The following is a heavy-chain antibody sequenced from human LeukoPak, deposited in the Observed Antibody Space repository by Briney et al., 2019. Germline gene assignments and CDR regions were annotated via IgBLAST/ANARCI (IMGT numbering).Heavy chain of an antibody. Sequence: GGSLRLSCAASGFTFSSYGMHWVRQAPGKGLEWVAVISYDGSNKYYADSVKGRFTISRDNSKNTLYLQMNSLRAEDTAVYYCARDLIDSSGYSSIDYWGQGTLVTVSS. CDR2: ISYDGSNK. J-gene: IGHJ4*02. CDR1: GFTFSSYG. CDR3: ARDLIDSSGYSSIDY. D-gene: IGHD3-22*01. V-gene: IGHV3-30*03.